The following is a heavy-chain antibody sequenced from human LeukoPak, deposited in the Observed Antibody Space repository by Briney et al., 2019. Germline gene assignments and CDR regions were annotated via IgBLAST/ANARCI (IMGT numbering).Heavy chain of an antibody. CDR3: AKESGRYFDWLSATPYCFDY. D-gene: IGHD3-9*01. CDR1: GFTFSSYG. Sequence: GGSLRLSCAASGFTFSSYGMHWVRQAPGKGLEWVAVISYDGSNKYYADSVKGRFTISRDNSKNTLYLQMNSLRAEDTAVYYCAKESGRYFDWLSATPYCFDYWGQGTLVTVSS. CDR2: ISYDGSNK. J-gene: IGHJ4*02. V-gene: IGHV3-30*18.